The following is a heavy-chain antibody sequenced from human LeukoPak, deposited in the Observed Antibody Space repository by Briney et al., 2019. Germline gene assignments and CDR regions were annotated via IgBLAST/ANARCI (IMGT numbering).Heavy chain of an antibody. J-gene: IGHJ6*03. V-gene: IGHV3-21*01. Sequence: GGSLRLSCAASGFTFSSYWMSWVRQAPGKGLEWVSSISSSSSYIYYADSVKGRFTISRDNAKNSLYLQMNSLRAEDTAVYYCARDLSRAMDVWGKGTTVTVSS. CDR2: ISSSSSYI. CDR1: GFTFSSYW. CDR3: ARDLSRAMDV.